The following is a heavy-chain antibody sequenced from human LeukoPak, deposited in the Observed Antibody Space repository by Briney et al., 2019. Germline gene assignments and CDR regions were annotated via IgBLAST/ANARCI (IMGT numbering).Heavy chain of an antibody. CDR1: GGTFSSYT. CDR3: ARGVHSSSWVYYYYYMDV. D-gene: IGHD6-13*01. Sequence: SVKVSCKASGGTFSSYTISWVRQAPGQGLEWMGRIIPILGIANYAQKFQGRVTITADKSTSTAYMELSSLRSEDTAVYYCARGVHSSSWVYYYYYMDVWGKGTTVTVSS. V-gene: IGHV1-69*02. J-gene: IGHJ6*03. CDR2: IIPILGIA.